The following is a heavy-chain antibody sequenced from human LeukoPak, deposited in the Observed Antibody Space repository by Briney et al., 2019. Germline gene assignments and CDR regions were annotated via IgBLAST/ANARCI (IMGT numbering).Heavy chain of an antibody. CDR3: ARVGYGSGSWGWFDP. J-gene: IGHJ5*02. D-gene: IGHD3-10*01. Sequence: SETLSLTCTVSGGSISGFFWTWIRQSPGKGPEYIGYIYYSGTMDYNPTLKSRVSMSVDTSKNQFFLNLTSVTAADTAIYYCARVGYGSGSWGWFDPWGQGTLVTVSS. CDR1: GGSISGFF. V-gene: IGHV4-59*01. CDR2: IYYSGTM.